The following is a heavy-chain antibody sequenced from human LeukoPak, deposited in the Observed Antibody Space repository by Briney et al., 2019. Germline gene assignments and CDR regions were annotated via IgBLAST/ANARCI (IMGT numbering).Heavy chain of an antibody. CDR2: INPSDGST. Sequence: ASVQVSCKASGYTFSRHWIHWVRQAPGQGLEWMAIINPSDGSTSYAQKFQGRVSLSRDTSTNTVNMELSSLKSEDTAVYYCARDHSDAAILTWWFDPWGQGTLVIVSS. V-gene: IGHV1-46*01. CDR1: GYTFSRHW. CDR3: ARDHSDAAILTWWFDP. J-gene: IGHJ5*02. D-gene: IGHD2-2*02.